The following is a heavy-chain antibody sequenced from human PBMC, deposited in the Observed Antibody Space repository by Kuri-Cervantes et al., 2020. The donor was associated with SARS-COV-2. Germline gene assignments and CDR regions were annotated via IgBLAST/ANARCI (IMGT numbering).Heavy chain of an antibody. D-gene: IGHD2-8*01. Sequence: GPLRLSCTVSGGPVSSGSYYWSWIRQPPGKGLEWIGYIYYSGSTNYNPSLKSRVTISVDTSKNQFSLKLSSVTAADTAVYYCARVPRFCTNGVCYAFDIWGQGTMVTVSS. CDR2: IYYSGST. CDR3: ARVPRFCTNGVCYAFDI. J-gene: IGHJ3*02. CDR1: GGPVSSGSYY. V-gene: IGHV4-61*01.